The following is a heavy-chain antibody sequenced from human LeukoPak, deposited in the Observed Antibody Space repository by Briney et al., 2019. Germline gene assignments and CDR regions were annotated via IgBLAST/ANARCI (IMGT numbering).Heavy chain of an antibody. D-gene: IGHD2-15*01. Sequence: GASENLSCKASGGTCSICAISWERQSPGQGLEWMGRIIPIFGIANYAQKFQGRVTITADKSTSTAYMELSSLRSEDTAVYYCARAGYCSGGSCFALDYWGQGTLVTVSS. V-gene: IGHV1-69*04. CDR1: GGTCSICA. CDR3: ARAGYCSGGSCFALDY. J-gene: IGHJ4*02. CDR2: IIPIFGIA.